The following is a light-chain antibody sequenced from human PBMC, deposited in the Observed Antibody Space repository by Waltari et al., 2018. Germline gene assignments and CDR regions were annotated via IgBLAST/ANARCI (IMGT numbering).Light chain of an antibody. J-gene: IGKJ2*01. Sequence: DIVMTQSPDSLAVSLGERATINCKSSQSVLYTSKNDNYLAWYQQNPGQPPKLIIYWASTRGSGVPDRFSGSGSGTEFTLTINSLQAEDVALYYCHQYYAYPYTFGQGTKVEI. CDR1: QSVLYTSKNDNY. CDR3: HQYYAYPYT. CDR2: WAS. V-gene: IGKV4-1*01.